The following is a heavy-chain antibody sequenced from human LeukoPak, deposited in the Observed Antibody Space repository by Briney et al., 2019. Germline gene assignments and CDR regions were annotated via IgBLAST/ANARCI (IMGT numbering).Heavy chain of an antibody. J-gene: IGHJ4*02. D-gene: IGHD3-9*01. CDR1: AYTFTGYY. CDR3: ARAQYFDWVSSLDY. CDR2: INPDSGGT. V-gene: IGHV1-2*02. Sequence: ASVKVSCKASAYTFTGYYMHWVRQAPGQGLEWMGWINPDSGGTNYAQKFQGRVTVTRDTSTSTVNMELRSLTSEDTAVYYCARAQYFDWVSSLDYWGQGTLVTVSS.